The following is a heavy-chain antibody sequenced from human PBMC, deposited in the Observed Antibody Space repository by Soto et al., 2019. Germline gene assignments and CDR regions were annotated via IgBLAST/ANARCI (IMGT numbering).Heavy chain of an antibody. D-gene: IGHD3-16*01. Sequence: SETLSLTCTVSGGSISSSTYYWGWIRQPPGKGLEWIGSFYYSGSTDYNPSLKSRVTISVDTSKNQFSLNLSSVTAADTGVYYCAIKLGGKYFGMHVWSHGTSVTVSS. CDR2: FYYSGST. CDR3: AIKLGGKYFGMHV. J-gene: IGHJ6*01. V-gene: IGHV4-39*01. CDR1: GGSISSSTYY.